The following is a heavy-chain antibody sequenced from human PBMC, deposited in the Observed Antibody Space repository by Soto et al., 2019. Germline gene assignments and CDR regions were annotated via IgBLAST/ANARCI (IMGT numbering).Heavy chain of an antibody. CDR1: GFTFRNFW. CDR2: INSDGIDT. CDR3: AREPNWHFDL. Sequence: GGSLRLSCAASGFTFRNFWMHWVRQAPGKGLVWVSRINSDGIDTNYADSVKGRFTISRDNAKNTLYLQMNGLRAEDTAVYYRAREPNWHFDLWGRGTLVTVS. V-gene: IGHV3-74*01. J-gene: IGHJ2*01.